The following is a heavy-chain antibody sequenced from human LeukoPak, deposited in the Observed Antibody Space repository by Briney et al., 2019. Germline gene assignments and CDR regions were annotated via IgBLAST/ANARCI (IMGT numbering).Heavy chain of an antibody. CDR3: ARDKSPIVVVTNNWFDP. V-gene: IGHV3-33*01. Sequence: HPGGSLRLSCAASGFTFSSYGMHWVRQAPGKGLEWVAVIWYDGSNKYYADSVKGRFTISRDNSKNTLYLQMNSLRAEDTAVYYCARDKSPIVVVTNNWFDPWGQGTLVTVSS. D-gene: IGHD3-22*01. CDR1: GFTFSSYG. CDR2: IWYDGSNK. J-gene: IGHJ5*02.